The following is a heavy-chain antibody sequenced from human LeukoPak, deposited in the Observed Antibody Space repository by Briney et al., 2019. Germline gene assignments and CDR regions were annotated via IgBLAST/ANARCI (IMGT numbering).Heavy chain of an antibody. CDR1: GFSLSNYW. CDR2: INQDGSVQ. CDR3: AWYGVTHGLDV. D-gene: IGHD3-10*01. V-gene: IGHV3-7*01. J-gene: IGHJ6*02. Sequence: GGSLRLSCAASGFSLSNYWMSWVRQAPGKGLEWVANINQDGSVQYYVDSVMGRFTISKDNDKNSVYLQMNSLRPEDTAIYYCAWYGVTHGLDVWGQGTTVTVSS.